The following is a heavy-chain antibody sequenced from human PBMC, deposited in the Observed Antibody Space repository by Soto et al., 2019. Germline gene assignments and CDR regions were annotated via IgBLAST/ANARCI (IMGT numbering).Heavy chain of an antibody. V-gene: IGHV3-21*01. CDR3: ARAGDFGYYFDY. CDR2: ISSSSSYI. CDR1: GFTFSSYS. J-gene: IGHJ4*02. D-gene: IGHD3-16*01. Sequence: GGSLRLSCAASGFTFSSYSMNWVRQAPGKGLEWVSSISSSSSYIYYADSVKGRFTISRDNAKNSLYLQMNSLRAEDTAVYYCARAGDFGYYFDYWGQGTLVTVSS.